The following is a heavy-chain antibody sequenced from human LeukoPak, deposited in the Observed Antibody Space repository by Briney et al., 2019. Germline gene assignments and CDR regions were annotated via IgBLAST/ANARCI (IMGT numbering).Heavy chain of an antibody. CDR1: GYTFITYG. Sequence: GASVKVSCKASGYTFITYGISWVRQAPGQGLEWVGWISAYNKKTNYTQKLQGRVTMTTDTSTSTAYMELRSLRSDDTAVYYCARGMDEDGDYVRWFDPWGQGTLVTVSS. CDR2: ISAYNKKT. CDR3: ARGMDEDGDYVRWFDP. V-gene: IGHV1-18*01. D-gene: IGHD4-17*01. J-gene: IGHJ5*02.